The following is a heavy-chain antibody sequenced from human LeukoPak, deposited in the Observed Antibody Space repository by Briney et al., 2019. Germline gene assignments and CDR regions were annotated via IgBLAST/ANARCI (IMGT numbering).Heavy chain of an antibody. CDR1: GFTFNNYA. Sequence: PGGSLRLSCAASGFTFNNYAMMWVRQAPGKRLEWISSITGSGDGTYYADSVRGRFTISRDNSENTLFLQVNSLRAEDTAVYFCVKGFVHPTYYFDYWGQGTLVTVSS. V-gene: IGHV3-23*01. CDR3: VKGFVHPTYYFDY. CDR2: ITGSGDGT. J-gene: IGHJ4*02. D-gene: IGHD3-10*01.